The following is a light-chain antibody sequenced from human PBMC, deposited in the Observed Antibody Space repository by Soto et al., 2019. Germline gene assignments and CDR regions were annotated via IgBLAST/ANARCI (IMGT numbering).Light chain of an antibody. CDR2: AAS. V-gene: IGKV1-27*01. Sequence: DVQMTQSPSSLSASVGDRVTITCRASQGISNFLAGYQQKPGKVPNLLVYAASTLQSGVPSRFSGSGSGTDFTLTISSLQPEDVATYYCQKYNSASWTFGQGTKVEIK. CDR1: QGISNF. J-gene: IGKJ1*01. CDR3: QKYNSASWT.